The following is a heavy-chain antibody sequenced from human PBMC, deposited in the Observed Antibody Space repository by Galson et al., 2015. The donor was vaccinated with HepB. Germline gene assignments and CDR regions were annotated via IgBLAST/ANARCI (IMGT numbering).Heavy chain of an antibody. D-gene: IGHD6-19*01. CDR1: GFTVSSNY. Sequence: SLRLSCAAYGFTVSSNYMSWVRQAPGKGLEWVSVIYSGGSTYTADSVKGRFTVSRDNYKNTLYLQMNSLRDEDTAVYYCASPSSGWYAPFDYWGQGSLVTVSS. CDR3: ASPSSGWYAPFDY. CDR2: IYSGGST. J-gene: IGHJ4*02. V-gene: IGHV3-66*01.